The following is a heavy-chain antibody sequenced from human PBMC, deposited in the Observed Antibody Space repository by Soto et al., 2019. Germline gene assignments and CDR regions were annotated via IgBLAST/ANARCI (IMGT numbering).Heavy chain of an antibody. D-gene: IGHD4-17*01. CDR2: IKFNGEII. V-gene: IGHV3-64D*06. CDR1: GFIFSDYA. CDR3: ERRAPYGASVKFFDS. Sequence: GGSLRLSCCASGFIFSDYAMYWVRQAPGKGLECVSGIKFNGEIIESADSVKDRFFISRDNSKATLYLQISSLRPEDTAIYFCERRAPYGASVKFFDSWGQGTQATVSS. J-gene: IGHJ4*02.